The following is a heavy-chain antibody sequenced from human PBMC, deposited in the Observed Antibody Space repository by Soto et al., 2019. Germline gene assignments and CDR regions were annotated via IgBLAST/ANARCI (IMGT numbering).Heavy chain of an antibody. CDR2: IYYSGST. CDR1: GGSISSGDYY. CDR3: ASRLPGNWFDP. V-gene: IGHV4-30-4*01. J-gene: IGHJ5*02. Sequence: TLSLTCTVSGGSISSGDYYWSWIRQPPGKGLEWIGYIYYSGSTYYNPSLKSRVTISVDTSKNQFSLKLSSVTAADTAAYYCASRLPGNWFDPWGQGTLVTVSS.